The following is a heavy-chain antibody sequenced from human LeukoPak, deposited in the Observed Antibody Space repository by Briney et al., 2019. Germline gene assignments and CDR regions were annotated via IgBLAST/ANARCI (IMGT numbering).Heavy chain of an antibody. J-gene: IGHJ4*02. CDR2: IYHSGST. D-gene: IGHD6-6*01. V-gene: IGHV4-30-2*01. CDR3: ARVVSAARLFDY. Sequence: SETLSLTCTVSGGSISSGGYYWSWIRQPPGKRLEWIGYIYHSGSTYYNPSLKSRVTISVDRSKNQFSLKLSSVTAADTAVYYCARVVSAARLFDYWGQGTLVTVSS. CDR1: GGSISSGGYY.